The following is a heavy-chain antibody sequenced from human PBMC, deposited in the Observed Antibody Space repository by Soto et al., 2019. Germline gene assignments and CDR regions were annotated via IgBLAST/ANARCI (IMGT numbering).Heavy chain of an antibody. D-gene: IGHD6-19*01. CDR3: ARGGPSGWWKGAYGV. CDR1: GGTLNKHA. Sequence: QVQLVQSGAEVKKPGSSVKLSCKASGGTLNKHAITWVRRAPGQGLEWLGGIIPMFGIPNYPQKFQGRVTITADDSTNTPHRELSSLMSDDAAVFFCARGGPSGWWKGAYGVGAKGTRVTVS. V-gene: IGHV1-69*01. CDR2: IIPMFGIP. J-gene: IGHJ3*01.